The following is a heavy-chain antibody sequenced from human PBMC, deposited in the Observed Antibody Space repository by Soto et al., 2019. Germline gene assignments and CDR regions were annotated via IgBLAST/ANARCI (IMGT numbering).Heavy chain of an antibody. CDR1: GYTFTSYA. Sequence: ASVKVSCKASGYTFTSYAMHWVRQAPGQRLEWMGWISAYNGNTNYAQKLQGRVTMTTDTSTSTAYTELRSLRSDDTAVYYCASSPGSASGFAPGGKGTLVTVSS. CDR2: ISAYNGNT. CDR3: ASSPGSASGFAP. D-gene: IGHD2-21*01. J-gene: IGHJ5*02. V-gene: IGHV1-18*01.